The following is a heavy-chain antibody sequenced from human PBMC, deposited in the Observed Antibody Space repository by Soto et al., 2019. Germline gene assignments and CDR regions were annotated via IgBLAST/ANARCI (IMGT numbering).Heavy chain of an antibody. CDR1: GFSHSTSGVA. J-gene: IGHJ5*02. CDR3: ARLLTAALFSYDL. Sequence: QITLKESGPTLVKPTQTLTLTCTLSGFSHSTSGVAVGWIRQPPGKALEWLGHIYWNDDKYYSTSLKSRLSLTKDTSKNQVVLTMTNVDPVVTGTYYCARLLTAALFSYDLWGQGTLVTVSS. CDR2: IYWNDDK. V-gene: IGHV2-5*01. D-gene: IGHD2-21*02.